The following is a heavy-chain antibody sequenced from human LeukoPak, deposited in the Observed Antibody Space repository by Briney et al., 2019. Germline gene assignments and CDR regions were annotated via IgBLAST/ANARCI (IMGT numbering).Heavy chain of an antibody. J-gene: IGHJ5*02. CDR1: GGPISSYY. V-gene: IGHV4-4*07. CDR2: IYTSWST. D-gene: IGHD1-26*01. CDR3: ARDRVTYSGSHLFDP. Sequence: SETLSLTCTVSGGPISSYYWSWLRQPGGKGLEWIGRIYTSWSTNYNPSLKSRVTMSVDTSKNQFSLKLSSVSAADTAVYYCARDRVTYSGSHLFDPWGQGTLVTVSS.